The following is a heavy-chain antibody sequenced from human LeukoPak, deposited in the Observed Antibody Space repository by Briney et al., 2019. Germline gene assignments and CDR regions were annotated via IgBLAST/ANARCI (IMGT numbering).Heavy chain of an antibody. CDR3: ARRANWGLHFDY. CDR2: IYYSGST. D-gene: IGHD7-27*01. J-gene: IGHJ4*02. Sequence: PSETLSLTCAVYGGSFSGYYWSWIRQPPGKGLEWIGYIYYSGSTNYNPSLKSRVTISVDTSKNQFSLKLSSVTAADTAVYYCARRANWGLHFDYWGQGTLVTVSS. CDR1: GGSFSGYY. V-gene: IGHV4-59*08.